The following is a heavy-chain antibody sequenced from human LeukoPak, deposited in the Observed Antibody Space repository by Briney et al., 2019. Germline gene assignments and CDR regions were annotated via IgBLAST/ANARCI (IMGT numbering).Heavy chain of an antibody. D-gene: IGHD3-3*01. CDR3: ARVWSGYSYYYYMDV. CDR2: INTDGSST. Sequence: PGGSLRLSCAASGFTFSSYAMSWVRQAPGKGLEWVSRINTDGSSTSYADSVKGRFTISRDNAKNTLYLQMNSLRAEDTAVYYCARVWSGYSYYYYMDVWGKGTTVTVSS. CDR1: GFTFSSYA. V-gene: IGHV3-74*01. J-gene: IGHJ6*03.